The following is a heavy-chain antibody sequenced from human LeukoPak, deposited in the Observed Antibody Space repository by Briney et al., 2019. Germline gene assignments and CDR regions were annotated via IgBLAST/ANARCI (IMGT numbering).Heavy chain of an antibody. CDR3: ATGVVPAAMGGSVAFDI. Sequence: ASVKVSCKASGGTFSSYAISWVRQAPGQGLEWMGGIIPIFGTANYAQKFQGRVTITADESTSTAYMELSSLRSEDTAVYYCATGVVPAAMGGSVAFDIWGQGTMVTVSS. D-gene: IGHD2-2*01. V-gene: IGHV1-69*13. J-gene: IGHJ3*02. CDR2: IIPIFGTA. CDR1: GGTFSSYA.